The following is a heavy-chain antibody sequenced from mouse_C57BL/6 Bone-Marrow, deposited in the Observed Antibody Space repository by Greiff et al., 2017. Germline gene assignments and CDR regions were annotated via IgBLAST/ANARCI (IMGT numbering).Heavy chain of an antibody. CDR3: AREVTGTENARDY. D-gene: IGHD4-1*01. Sequence: EVKLVESGGGLVKPGGSLKLSCAASGFTFSSYAMSWVRQTPETRLEWVATISDGGSYTYYPDNVKGRFTISRDNAKNNLYLQMSHLKSEDTAMYYCAREVTGTENARDYWGQGTSVTVSS. J-gene: IGHJ4*01. CDR1: GFTFSSYA. V-gene: IGHV5-4*01. CDR2: ISDGGSYT.